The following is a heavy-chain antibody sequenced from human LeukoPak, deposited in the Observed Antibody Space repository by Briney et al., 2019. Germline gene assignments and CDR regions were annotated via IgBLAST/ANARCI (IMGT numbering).Heavy chain of an antibody. CDR2: ISGSGGST. CDR3: AKQPLMLTFGGVPDY. CDR1: GFTFSSYA. Sequence: GGSLRLSCAASGFTFSSYAMSWVRQAPGKGLEWVSAISGSGGSTYYADSVKGRFTISRDNSKNTLYLQMNSMRAEDTAVYYCAKQPLMLTFGGVPDYWGQGTLVTVSS. J-gene: IGHJ4*02. V-gene: IGHV3-23*01. D-gene: IGHD3-16*01.